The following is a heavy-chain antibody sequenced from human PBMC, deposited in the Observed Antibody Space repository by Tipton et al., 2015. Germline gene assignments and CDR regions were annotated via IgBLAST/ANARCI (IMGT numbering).Heavy chain of an antibody. Sequence: SLRLSCTASGFTFSSYWMSWVRQAPGRGLEWVSGISDSGGNTYYADFVRGRFTISRDNSKNTLYLQMSSLGAEDTAVYYCAKDRSDVGSWGDAFDIWGQGTMVTVSS. CDR2: ISDSGGNT. CDR1: GFTFSSYW. D-gene: IGHD1-26*01. V-gene: IGHV3-23*01. CDR3: AKDRSDVGSWGDAFDI. J-gene: IGHJ3*02.